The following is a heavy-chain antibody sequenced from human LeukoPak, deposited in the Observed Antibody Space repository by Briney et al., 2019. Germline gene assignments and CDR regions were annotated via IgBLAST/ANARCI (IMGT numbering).Heavy chain of an antibody. V-gene: IGHV4-4*07. D-gene: IGHD5-24*01. CDR2: IYTSGGT. Sequence: SETLSLTCTVSGGSISSYYWSWIRQPPGKGLEWIGRIYTSGGTNYNPSIKSRVTMSVDTSKNQFFLKLSSVTAADTAVYYCARDEDRDGYNLNYWGQGTLVTVSS. CDR3: ARDEDRDGYNLNY. J-gene: IGHJ4*02. CDR1: GGSISSYY.